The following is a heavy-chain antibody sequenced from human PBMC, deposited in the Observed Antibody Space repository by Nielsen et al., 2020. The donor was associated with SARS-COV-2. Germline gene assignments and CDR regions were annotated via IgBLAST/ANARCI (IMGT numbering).Heavy chain of an antibody. Sequence: SETLSLTCTVSGGSISSSSYYWGWIRQPPGKGLEWIGSIYYSGSTYYNPSLKSRVTISVDTSKNQFSLKLSSVTAADTAVYYCARQKREKPHNWFDPWGQGTLVTVSS. CDR1: GGSISSSSYY. CDR3: ARQKREKPHNWFDP. J-gene: IGHJ5*02. V-gene: IGHV4-39*01. D-gene: IGHD1-14*01. CDR2: IYYSGST.